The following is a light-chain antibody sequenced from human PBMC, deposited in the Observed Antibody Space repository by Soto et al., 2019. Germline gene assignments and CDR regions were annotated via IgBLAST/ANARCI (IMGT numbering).Light chain of an antibody. J-gene: IGKJ4*01. CDR1: QDISSY. CDR3: QQLNDYPLT. V-gene: IGKV1-9*01. Sequence: DIQLTQSPSFLSASVGDRVTITCRASQDISSYLAWYKQKPGKAPNLLIYAASTLQSGVPSRFSGGGSGTEFTLTISSLQPEDFATYYCQQLNDYPLTFGGGTQVEIK. CDR2: AAS.